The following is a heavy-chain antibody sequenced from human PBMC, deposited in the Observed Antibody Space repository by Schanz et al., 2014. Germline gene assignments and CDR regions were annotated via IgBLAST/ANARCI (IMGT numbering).Heavy chain of an antibody. CDR1: EYTLTAYY. V-gene: IGHV1-2*02. J-gene: IGHJ6*02. Sequence: QVQLVQSGAEVKKPGASVKVSCKASEYTLTAYYMHWVRQAPGQGLEWMGWINPDSGGTNYAQKFQGRVTMTRDMSINTVYMELSSLRSEDTAVYYCASALTTWGGMDVWGQGTTVTVSS. CDR2: INPDSGGT. CDR3: ASALTTWGGMDV. D-gene: IGHD4-4*01.